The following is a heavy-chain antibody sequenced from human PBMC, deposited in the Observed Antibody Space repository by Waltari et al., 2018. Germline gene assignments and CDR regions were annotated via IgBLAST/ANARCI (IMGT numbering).Heavy chain of an antibody. CDR3: ARVMREQMGDDAFDI. D-gene: IGHD3-16*01. CDR2: ISSSSSYI. J-gene: IGHJ3*02. Sequence: EVQLVESGGGLVKPGGSLRLSCAASGFTFSSYSMNWVRQAPGKGLEWVSSISSSSSYIYYADSVKGRFTISRDNAKNSLYLQMNSLRAEDTAVYYCARVMREQMGDDAFDIWGQGTMVTVSS. CDR1: GFTFSSYS. V-gene: IGHV3-21*01.